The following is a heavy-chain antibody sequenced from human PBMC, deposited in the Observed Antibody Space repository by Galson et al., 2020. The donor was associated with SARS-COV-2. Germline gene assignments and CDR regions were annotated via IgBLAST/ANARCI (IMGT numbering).Heavy chain of an antibody. V-gene: IGHV4-4*09. CDR1: GDSISNDY. CDR3: AKLPGDSDY. CDR2: IYNIGSS. Sequence: ETSETLSLTCTVSGDSISNDYWSWIRQPPGKGLEWIGYIYNIGSSNYNPSLKGRVTISVDTSKNQFSLKLASVTAADTAVYYCAKLPGDSDYWGQGTLVTGSS. J-gene: IGHJ4*02.